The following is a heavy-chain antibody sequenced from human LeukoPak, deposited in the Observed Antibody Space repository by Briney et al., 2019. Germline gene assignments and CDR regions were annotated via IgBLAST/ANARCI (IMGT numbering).Heavy chain of an antibody. D-gene: IGHD1-1*01. CDR2: ISVSAGTP. J-gene: IGHJ4*02. Sequence: PGGSLRLSCAASGFTFSSYAMRWVRQARGKGGEWFSAISVSAGTPYYPYSVKGRFPISRHNSKTTLYLQMNSLRAEDTAVYYCAKLERAEENYWGQGTLVTVS. CDR3: AKLERAEENY. CDR1: GFTFSSYA. V-gene: IGHV3-23*01.